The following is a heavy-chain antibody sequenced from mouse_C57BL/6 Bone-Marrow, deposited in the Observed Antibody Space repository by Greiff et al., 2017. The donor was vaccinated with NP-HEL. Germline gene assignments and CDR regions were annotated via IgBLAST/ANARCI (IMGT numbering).Heavy chain of an antibody. V-gene: IGHV1-39*01. D-gene: IGHD1-1*01. CDR3: ASEGYYGSSYDWYCDV. CDR1: GYSFTDYN. Sequence: VQLQQSGPELVKPGASVKISCKASGYSFTDYNMNWVKQSNGKSLEWIGVINPNYGTTSYNQKFKGKATLTVDQSSSTAYMQLNSLTSEDSAVYYCASEGYYGSSYDWYCDVWGTGTTGTVSS. J-gene: IGHJ1*03. CDR2: INPNYGTT.